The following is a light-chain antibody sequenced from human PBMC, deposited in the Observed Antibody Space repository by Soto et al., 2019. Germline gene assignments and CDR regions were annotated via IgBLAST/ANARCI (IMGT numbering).Light chain of an antibody. CDR2: GAS. CDR1: QSVSNNY. V-gene: IGKV3-20*01. Sequence: EIVLTQSPGTLSLSPGERATLSCRASQSVSNNYLAWYQQKPGQAPRLLIYGASSRATGIPDRFSGSGSATDFTLTISGLEAEDFAVYFCQQSGSSPLTFGGGTKVEIK. CDR3: QQSGSSPLT. J-gene: IGKJ4*01.